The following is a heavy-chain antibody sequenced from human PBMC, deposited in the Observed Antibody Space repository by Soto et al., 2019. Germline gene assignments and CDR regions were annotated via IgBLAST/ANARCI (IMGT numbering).Heavy chain of an antibody. CDR3: ARPRTTGTTHFDY. CDR2: IYPGDSDT. Sequence: GESLKISCKGSGYSFTNYWIVWVRQMPGKGLEWMGIIYPGDSDTRYSPSFQGQVTISADKSINTAYLQWSSLKASDTAMYYCARPRTTGTTHFDYWGQGTLVTVSS. D-gene: IGHD1-1*01. CDR1: GYSFTNYW. V-gene: IGHV5-51*01. J-gene: IGHJ4*02.